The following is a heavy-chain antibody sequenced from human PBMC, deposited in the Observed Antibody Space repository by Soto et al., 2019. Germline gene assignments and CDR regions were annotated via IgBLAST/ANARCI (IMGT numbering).Heavy chain of an antibody. CDR1: GYTFTNYW. D-gene: IGHD3-10*01. CDR2: IYPDDADT. V-gene: IGHV5-51*01. Sequence: PGESLKISCKASGYTFTNYWIAWVRQMSGKGLAWVGVIYPDDADTTYGPTFQGQVTISADKSLNTAYLQWSSLEVSDTAMYFCARSIYGTGGYYSDYWGQGTPVTVSS. J-gene: IGHJ4*02. CDR3: ARSIYGTGGYYSDY.